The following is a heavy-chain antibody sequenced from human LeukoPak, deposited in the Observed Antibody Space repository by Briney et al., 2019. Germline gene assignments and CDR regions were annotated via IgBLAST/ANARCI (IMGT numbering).Heavy chain of an antibody. J-gene: IGHJ5*02. D-gene: IGHD1-26*01. Sequence: GGSLSLSCATSGFTFEDRGLSWVRQPPGKGLEWVSRINWNGGRTGHSDSVKGRFTISRDDAKKSVHLQMNSLRVEDTAVYYCVRGEGRGGWFDPWGQGILVTVSS. CDR2: INWNGGRT. CDR1: GFTFEDRG. CDR3: VRGEGRGGWFDP. V-gene: IGHV3-20*04.